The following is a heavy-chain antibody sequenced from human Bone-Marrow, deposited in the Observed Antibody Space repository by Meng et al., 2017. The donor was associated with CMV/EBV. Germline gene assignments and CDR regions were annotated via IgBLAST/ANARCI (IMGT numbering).Heavy chain of an antibody. CDR1: GGTFSSYS. CDR3: ARRGPSDAFDI. CDR2: IIPILGIA. J-gene: IGHJ3*02. Sequence: SVKVSCKASGGTFSSYSISWVRQAPGQGLEWMGRIIPILGIANYAQKFQGRVTITTDESTSTAYMELSSLRSEDTAVYYCARRGPSDAFDIWGQGTMVTVSS. V-gene: IGHV1-69*02. D-gene: IGHD3-16*01.